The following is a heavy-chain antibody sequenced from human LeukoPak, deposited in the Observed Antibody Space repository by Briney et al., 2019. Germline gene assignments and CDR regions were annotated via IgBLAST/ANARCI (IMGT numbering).Heavy chain of an antibody. J-gene: IGHJ6*02. V-gene: IGHV4-59*08. D-gene: IGHD2-2*01. CDR3: ARHQHNYYYYYGMDV. CDR2: IYYSGST. Sequence: PSETLSLTCTVSGGSISSYYWSWIRQPPGKGLEWIGYIYYSGSTNYNPSLKSRVTISVDTSKNQFSLKLSSVTAADTAVYYCARHQHNYYYYYGMDVWGQGTTVTVSS. CDR1: GGSISSYY.